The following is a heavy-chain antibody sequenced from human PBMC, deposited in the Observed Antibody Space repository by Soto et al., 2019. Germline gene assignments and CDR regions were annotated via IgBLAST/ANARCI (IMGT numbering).Heavy chain of an antibody. CDR3: ARSPMGATYFDY. CDR1: GFTLRSYW. J-gene: IGHJ4*02. CDR2: ISWKSGSI. Sequence: GGSLRLSCAASGFTLRSYWMHWVRQAPGGGLVWVSGISWKSGSIGYADSVKGRFTISRDNSKNTLYLQMNSLRAEDTAVYYCARSPMGATYFDYWGQGTLVTVSS. D-gene: IGHD1-26*01. V-gene: IGHV3-74*01.